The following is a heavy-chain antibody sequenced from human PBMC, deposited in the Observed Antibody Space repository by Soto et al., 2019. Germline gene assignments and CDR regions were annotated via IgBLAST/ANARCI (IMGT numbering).Heavy chain of an antibody. V-gene: IGHV3-30-3*01. D-gene: IGHD4-17*01. CDR3: ARDLHAPLPTVTTQRRGYFDL. J-gene: IGHJ2*01. Sequence: QVQLVESGGGVVQPGRSLRLSCAASGFTFSSYAMHWVRQAPGKGLEWVAVISYDGSNKYYADSVKGRFTISRDNSKNTLYLQMNSLRAEDTAVYYCARDLHAPLPTVTTQRRGYFDLWGRGTLVTVSS. CDR2: ISYDGSNK. CDR1: GFTFSSYA.